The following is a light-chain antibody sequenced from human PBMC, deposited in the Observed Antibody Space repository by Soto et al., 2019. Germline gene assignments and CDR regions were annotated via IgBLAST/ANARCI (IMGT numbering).Light chain of an antibody. J-gene: IGKJ5*01. V-gene: IGKV4-1*01. Sequence: DIVMTQSPDSLAVSLGEGATINCKSSQSLLDTSRNKNALAWYQKKPGQPPRLLIYWTSTRASGVPDRFSGSGSGADFTLTISSLQAEDVAVYYCQQYNSIPITFGQGTRLEIK. CDR3: QQYNSIPIT. CDR1: QSLLDTSRNKNA. CDR2: WTS.